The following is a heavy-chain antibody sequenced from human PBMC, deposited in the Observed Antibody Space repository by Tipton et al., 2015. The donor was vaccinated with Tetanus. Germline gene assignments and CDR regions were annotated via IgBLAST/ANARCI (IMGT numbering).Heavy chain of an antibody. Sequence: TLSLTCTVSGGSISGTSYYWAWIRQPPGKGLEWIGTMYNSGATYYNPSLKGRVTISGDTSKNLFSLTSVTASDTAVYYCASPEASGRARGFDIWGQGTKVTVSP. CDR1: GGSISGTSYY. CDR2: MYNSGAT. D-gene: IGHD3-10*01. CDR3: ASPEASGRARGFDI. V-gene: IGHV4-39*02. J-gene: IGHJ3*02.